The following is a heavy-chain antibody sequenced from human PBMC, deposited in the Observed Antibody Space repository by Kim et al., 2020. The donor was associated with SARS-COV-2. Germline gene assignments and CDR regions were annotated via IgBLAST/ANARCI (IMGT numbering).Heavy chain of an antibody. CDR3: ARVCGTTNCPSGDY. V-gene: IGHV1-2*02. Sequence: AQKFQGRVTMTRDTSISTAYLELSSLKSDDTAVYYCARVCGTTNCPSGDYWGQGTLVTVSS. J-gene: IGHJ4*02. D-gene: IGHD2-2*01.